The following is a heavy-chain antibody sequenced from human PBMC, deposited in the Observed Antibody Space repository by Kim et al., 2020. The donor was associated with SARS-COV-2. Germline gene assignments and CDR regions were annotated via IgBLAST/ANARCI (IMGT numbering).Heavy chain of an antibody. J-gene: IGHJ4*03. CDR1: GDSINNYY. Sequence: SETLSLTCTVSGDSINNYYWTWLRQLPGKGLEWIGYVHYTGITNYNPSLNSRVTISVDTFQNEFSLKLASVTATDTAVYYCARRLASIPGRGCYFEHWG. CDR2: VHYTGIT. V-gene: IGHV4-59*08. D-gene: IGHD1-26*01. CDR3: ARRLASIPGRGCYFEH.